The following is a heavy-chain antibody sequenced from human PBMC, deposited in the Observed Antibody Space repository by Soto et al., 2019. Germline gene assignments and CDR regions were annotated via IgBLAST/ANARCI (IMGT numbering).Heavy chain of an antibody. CDR3: AGGEDIVVVVAATLDY. Sequence: QVQLVQSGAEVKKPGSSVKVSCKASGGTFSSYTISWVRQAPGQGLVWMGRIIPILGIANYAQKFQGRVTITADKSTSTAYMELSSLRSEDTAVYYCAGGEDIVVVVAATLDYWGQGTLVTVS. D-gene: IGHD2-15*01. V-gene: IGHV1-69*02. CDR1: GGTFSSYT. CDR2: IIPILGIA. J-gene: IGHJ4*02.